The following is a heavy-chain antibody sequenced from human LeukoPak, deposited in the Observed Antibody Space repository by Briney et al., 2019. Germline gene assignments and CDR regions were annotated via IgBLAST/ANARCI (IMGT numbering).Heavy chain of an antibody. D-gene: IGHD1-26*01. CDR3: VRRTSGSYSDY. Sequence: SGTLSLTCPVSGCSISISSVYWGSIRQPPGEGLAWIATISYSGSTTSYNPSLKSRVIISVDTCKDQFSVKLNSVTAADRAVCYCVRRTSGSYSDYWGQGTLVTVSS. CDR2: ISYSGSTT. V-gene: IGHV4-39*01. J-gene: IGHJ4*02. CDR1: GCSISISSVY.